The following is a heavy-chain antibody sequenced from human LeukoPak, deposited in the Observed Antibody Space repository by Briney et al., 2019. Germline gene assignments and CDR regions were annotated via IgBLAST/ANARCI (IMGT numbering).Heavy chain of an antibody. CDR2: ISSSGSTI. V-gene: IGHV3-48*03. CDR1: GFTFSSYE. J-gene: IGHJ4*02. Sequence: PGGSLRLSCAASGFTFSSYEMNWVRQAPGKGLEWVSYISSSGSTIYYADSVKGRFIISRDNAKNSLYLQMNSLRAEDTAIYYCARGAATNLWPSDYWGQGTLVTVSS. CDR3: ARGAATNLWPSDY. D-gene: IGHD3-10*01.